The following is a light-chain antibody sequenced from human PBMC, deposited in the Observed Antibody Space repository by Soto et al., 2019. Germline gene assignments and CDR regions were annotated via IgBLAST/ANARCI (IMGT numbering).Light chain of an antibody. V-gene: IGKV3-15*01. CDR3: QQYNNWPYT. J-gene: IGKJ2*01. Sequence: EIVMTQSPATLSVSPGERATLSCRASQSVSSNLAWYQQKPGQAPRLLIYGASTRATGIPARFSGSVSGTEFTLTISSLQSEDFAVYYCQQYNNWPYTFGQGTKLAIK. CDR2: GAS. CDR1: QSVSSN.